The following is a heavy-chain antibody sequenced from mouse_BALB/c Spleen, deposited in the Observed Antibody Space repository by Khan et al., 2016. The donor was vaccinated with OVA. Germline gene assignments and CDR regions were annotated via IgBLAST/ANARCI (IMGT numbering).Heavy chain of an antibody. D-gene: IGHD2-2*01. V-gene: IGHV1-5*01. J-gene: IGHJ3*01. Sequence: VQLQQSGTVLARPGASVKMSCKASGYSFTSYWMHWVKQRPGQGLQWIGSIYPGNSDTNYNQKFKGKARLTAATSASTAYMEFSSLTNEDSAVYYCTGWGYWFAYWGQGTLVTVAA. CDR3: TGWGYWFAY. CDR1: GYSFTSYW. CDR2: IYPGNSDT.